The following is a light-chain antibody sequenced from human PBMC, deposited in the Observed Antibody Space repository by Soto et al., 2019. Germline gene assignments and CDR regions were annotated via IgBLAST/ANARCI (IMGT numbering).Light chain of an antibody. V-gene: IGKV3-15*01. J-gene: IGKJ4*01. CDR1: QSVSSN. Sequence: EIVMTQSPATLSVSPGERATLSCRASQSVSSNLAWYQQKPGQAPRLLIYCASTRATGIPARFSGSGSGTEFTLTISSLQSEDFEVYYCQQYNNWPPLPFGGGTKVEIK. CDR2: CAS. CDR3: QQYNNWPPLP.